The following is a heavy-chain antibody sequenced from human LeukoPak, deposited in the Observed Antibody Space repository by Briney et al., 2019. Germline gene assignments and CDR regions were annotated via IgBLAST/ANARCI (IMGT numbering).Heavy chain of an antibody. CDR3: ARVGIALTSPFDY. D-gene: IGHD1-1*01. CDR1: GFTFSDYY. J-gene: IGHJ4*02. CDR2: MSSRGYPT. Sequence: GGSLRLSCLASGFTFSDYYMSWVRQAPGKGLEWISYMSSRGYPTYYGESVKGRFTISRDNAKNTLYLQMHNLRTDDTAVYFCARVGIALTSPFDYWGLGTLVAVSS. V-gene: IGHV3-11*01.